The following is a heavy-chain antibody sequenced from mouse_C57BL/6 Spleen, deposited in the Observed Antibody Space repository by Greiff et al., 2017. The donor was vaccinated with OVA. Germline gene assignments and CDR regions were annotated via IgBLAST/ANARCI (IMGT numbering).Heavy chain of an antibody. CDR3: AIYYDYDEAMDY. CDR1: GFSLTSYG. Sequence: QVQLQQSGPGLVQPSQSLSITCTVSGFSLTSYGVHWVRQSPGKGLEWLGVIWSGGSTDNNAAFIYRLSISKDNSKSQVFFKMNSLQADDTAIYYCAIYYDYDEAMDYWGQGTSVTVSS. D-gene: IGHD2-4*01. CDR2: IWSGGST. V-gene: IGHV2-2*01. J-gene: IGHJ4*01.